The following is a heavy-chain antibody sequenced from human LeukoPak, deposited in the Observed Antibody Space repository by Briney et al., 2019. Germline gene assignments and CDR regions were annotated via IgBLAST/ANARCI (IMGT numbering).Heavy chain of an antibody. J-gene: IGHJ4*02. D-gene: IGHD5-24*01. CDR3: ARPNRDSYNFDY. CDR2: IRNKINTYTT. V-gene: IGHV3-72*01. Sequence: GGSLRLSCAASGFTFSDHYMDWVRQAPGKGLEWVGRIRNKINTYTTQYAASVKGRFTISRDDSKNSLYLQMNSLKTGDTAVYYCARPNRDSYNFDYWGLGTLVTVSS. CDR1: GFTFSDHY.